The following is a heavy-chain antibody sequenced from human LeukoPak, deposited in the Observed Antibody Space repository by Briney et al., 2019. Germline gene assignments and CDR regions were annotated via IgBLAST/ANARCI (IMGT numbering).Heavy chain of an antibody. J-gene: IGHJ4*02. CDR3: AADGVAAVAGTFDY. Sequence: SVKVSCKASGFTFTSSAVQWVRQARGQRLEWIGWIVVGSGNTNYAQKFQERVTITRDMSTSTAYMELSSLRSEDTAVYYCAADGVAAVAGTFDYWGQGTLVTVSS. CDR1: GFTFTSSA. V-gene: IGHV1-58*01. CDR2: IVVGSGNT. D-gene: IGHD6-19*01.